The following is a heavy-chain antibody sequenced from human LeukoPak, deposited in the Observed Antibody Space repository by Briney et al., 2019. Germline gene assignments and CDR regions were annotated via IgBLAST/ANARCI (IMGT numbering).Heavy chain of an antibody. CDR1: GGSISTYY. CDR2: ISYSGST. J-gene: IGHJ4*02. V-gene: IGHV4-59*01. D-gene: IGHD3-16*02. Sequence: SETLSLTCTVSGGSISTYYWRWLQQPPGKGLEWIRYISYSGSTNYNPSLKSRVTISVDTSKNQFSLKLNSVTAADTAVYYCARYISGSYPTFEDYWGQRSLVTVSS. CDR3: ARYISGSYPTFEDY.